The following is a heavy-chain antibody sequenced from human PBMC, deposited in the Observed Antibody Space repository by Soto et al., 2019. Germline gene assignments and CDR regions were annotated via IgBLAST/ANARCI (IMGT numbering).Heavy chain of an antibody. CDR2: ISAYTGNA. V-gene: IGHV1-18*01. CDR1: GYTFTTYG. Sequence: QVPLVQSGAEVKKPGASVKVSCKASGYTFTTYGISWVRQAPGQGLEWMGWISAYTGNANYAQKFQGRVTMTTDTSTSTAYMELRSLRSDDTAVYYCAKITSAGKNNWFDPWGQGTLVTVSS. CDR3: AKITSAGKNNWFDP. J-gene: IGHJ5*02. D-gene: IGHD6-13*01.